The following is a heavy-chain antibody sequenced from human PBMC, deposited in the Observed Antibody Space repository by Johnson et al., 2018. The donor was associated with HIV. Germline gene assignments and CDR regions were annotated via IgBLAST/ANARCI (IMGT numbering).Heavy chain of an antibody. Sequence: VQLVESGGGLVQPGGSLRLSCAASGFTFSSYAMSWVRQAPGKGLEWVSAISGSGGSTYYADSVKGRFTISRDNSKNTLYLQMNSLRSEDTALYYCAKDNYYYDSSGYYPDAFDIWGQGTMVTVSS. CDR3: AKDNYYYDSSGYYPDAFDI. V-gene: IGHV3-23*04. CDR2: ISGSGGST. J-gene: IGHJ3*02. CDR1: GFTFSSYA. D-gene: IGHD3-22*01.